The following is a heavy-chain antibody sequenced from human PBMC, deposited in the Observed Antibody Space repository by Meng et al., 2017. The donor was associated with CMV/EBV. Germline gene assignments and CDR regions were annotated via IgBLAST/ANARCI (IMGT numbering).Heavy chain of an antibody. CDR3: ARVLDYSNYWFDP. CDR1: GYTVTSYY. J-gene: IGHJ5*02. CDR2: INPSGGST. V-gene: IGHV1-46*01. Sequence: KASGYTVTSYYMHWVRQAPGQGLGWMGIINPSGGSTSYAQKFQGRVTMTRDTSTSTVYMELSSLRSEDTAVYYCARVLDYSNYWFDPWGQGTLVTVSS. D-gene: IGHD4-11*01.